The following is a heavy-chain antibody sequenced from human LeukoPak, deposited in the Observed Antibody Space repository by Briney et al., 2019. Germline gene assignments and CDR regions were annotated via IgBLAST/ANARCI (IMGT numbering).Heavy chain of an antibody. J-gene: IGHJ4*02. D-gene: IGHD4-23*01. CDR1: GGSISSSSYY. V-gene: IGHV4-39*07. CDR3: AYSTVATRGYY. Sequence: SETLSLTCTVSGGSISSSSYYWSWIRQPPGKGLEWIGEINHSGSTNYNPSLKSRVTISVDTSKNQFSLKLSSVTAADTAVYYCAYSTVATRGYYWGQGTLVTISS. CDR2: INHSGST.